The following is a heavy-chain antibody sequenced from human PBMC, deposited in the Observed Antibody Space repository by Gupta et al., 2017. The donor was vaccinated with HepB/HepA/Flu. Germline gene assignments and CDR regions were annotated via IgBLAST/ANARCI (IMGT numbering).Heavy chain of an antibody. CDR1: GFTVSSNY. V-gene: IGHV3-53*01. J-gene: IGHJ2*01. CDR3: ARGRPGWYFDL. CDR2: TYTGGRT. Sequence: EVRLVESGGGLIQPGGSLRLSCAASGFTVSSNYMSWVRQAPGKGLEWVSVTYTGGRTDDADSVKGRFTISRDNAKNTLYIQMNSLRAEDTAVYYGARGRPGWYFDLWGRGTLVTVSS.